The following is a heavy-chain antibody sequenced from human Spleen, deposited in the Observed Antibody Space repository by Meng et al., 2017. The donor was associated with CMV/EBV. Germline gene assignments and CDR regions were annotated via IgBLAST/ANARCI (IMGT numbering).Heavy chain of an antibody. V-gene: IGHV3-21*04. D-gene: IGHD3-16*02. CDR2: ISTTSTYI. Sequence: GSLKISCAASGFTFGAYSTNWVRQAPGKGLEWVSSISTTSTYIYYADSVKGRFTISRDNAKNSLYLQMDSLRAEDTAVYFCAKGSVTDGYFDYWGQGTLVTVSS. J-gene: IGHJ4*02. CDR1: GFTFGAYS. CDR3: AKGSVTDGYFDY.